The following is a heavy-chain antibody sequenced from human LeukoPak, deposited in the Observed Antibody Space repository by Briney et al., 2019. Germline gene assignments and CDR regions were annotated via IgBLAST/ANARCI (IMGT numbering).Heavy chain of an antibody. CDR2: ISYDGSNK. D-gene: IGHD1-26*01. J-gene: IGHJ4*02. CDR1: GFTFSSYG. V-gene: IGHV3-30*18. Sequence: GGSLRLSCAASGFTFSSYGMHWVRQAPGKGLEWVAVISYDGSNKYYADSVKSRFTISRDNSKNTLYLQMNSLRAEDTAVYYCAKDRVGATERWGQGTLVTVSS. CDR3: AKDRVGATER.